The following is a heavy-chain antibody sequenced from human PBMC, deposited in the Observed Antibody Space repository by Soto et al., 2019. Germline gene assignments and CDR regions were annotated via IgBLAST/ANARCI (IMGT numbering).Heavy chain of an antibody. D-gene: IGHD3-16*01. CDR2: INAGNGNT. Sequence: GASVKVSCKAFGYTFTSYAMHWVRQAPGQRLEWMGWINAGNGNTKYSQKFQGRVTITRDTSASTAYMELSSLRTEDTAVYYCARLPFPWGWFDPWGQGTLVXVSS. V-gene: IGHV1-3*01. CDR3: ARLPFPWGWFDP. J-gene: IGHJ5*02. CDR1: GYTFTSYA.